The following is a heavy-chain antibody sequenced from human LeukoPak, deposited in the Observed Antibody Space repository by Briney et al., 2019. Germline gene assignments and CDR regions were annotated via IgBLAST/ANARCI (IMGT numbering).Heavy chain of an antibody. J-gene: IGHJ4*02. CDR2: VYPNDSDT. Sequence: GESLKISCGGSGYSFTNYWIGWVRQMPAKGLGGMGIVYPNDSDTRYSPSFKGKVTISADKSIGTAYLQWSSLRASDTAMYYCAIGGDSSTSCYRCFNYWGQGTLVTVSS. D-gene: IGHD2-2*01. V-gene: IGHV5-51*03. CDR1: GYSFTNYW. CDR3: AIGGDSSTSCYRCFNY.